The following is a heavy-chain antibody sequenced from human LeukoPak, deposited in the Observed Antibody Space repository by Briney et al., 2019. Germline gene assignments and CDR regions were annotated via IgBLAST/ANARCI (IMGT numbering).Heavy chain of an antibody. V-gene: IGHV3-23*01. CDR2: IRGSGGST. CDR1: AFTFSSYA. CDR3: AKGYRTAGYSHYYYAMDV. J-gene: IGHJ6*02. Sequence: SGGSLRLSCAASAFTFSSYAMSWVRQAPGKGLEWVSAIRGSGGSTYYAPSVKGRFTISRDTSMNTLYLQMSTLRAEDTAVYYCAKGYRTAGYSHYYYAMDVWGQGTTVTVSS. D-gene: IGHD2-8*02.